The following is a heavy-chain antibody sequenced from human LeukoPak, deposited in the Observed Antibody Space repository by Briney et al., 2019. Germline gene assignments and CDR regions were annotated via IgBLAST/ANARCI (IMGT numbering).Heavy chain of an antibody. V-gene: IGHV1-69*06. CDR2: IIPIFGTA. J-gene: IGHJ6*04. D-gene: IGHD6-13*01. CDR1: GGTFSSYT. Sequence: SVKVSCKASGGTFSSYTISWVRQAPGQGLEWMGGIIPIFGTANYAQKFQGRVTITADKSTSTAFMELSSLRSEDTAVYYCARDSGSSWGLSGMDVWGKGTTVTVST. CDR3: ARDSGSSWGLSGMDV.